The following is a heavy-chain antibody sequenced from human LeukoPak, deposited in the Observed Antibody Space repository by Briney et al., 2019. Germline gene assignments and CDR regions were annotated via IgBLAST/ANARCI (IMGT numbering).Heavy chain of an antibody. CDR1: GFTFSSYE. CDR3: ARDERAWYNWNDFNYYHGMDV. J-gene: IGHJ6*04. D-gene: IGHD1-1*01. V-gene: IGHV3-48*03. CDR2: ISSSGSTI. Sequence: GGSLRLSCAASGFTFSSYEMNWVRQAPGKGLEWVSYISSSGSTIYYADSVKGRFTISRDNAKNSLYLQMNSLRAEDTAVYYCARDERAWYNWNDFNYYHGMDVWGKGTTVTVSS.